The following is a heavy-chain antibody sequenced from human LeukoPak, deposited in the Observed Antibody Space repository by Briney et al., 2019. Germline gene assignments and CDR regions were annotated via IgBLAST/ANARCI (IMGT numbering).Heavy chain of an antibody. CDR3: ARVEATTGRNYHYYYMDV. CDR2: INTGSTYM. CDR1: GFYFSGYS. D-gene: IGHD1-1*01. V-gene: IGHV3-21*01. Sequence: GGSLRLSCAASGFYFSGYSMNWVRQAPGKGLEWVSSINTGSTYMYYADSAKGRFTISRDNAKSSLHLQMYSLRAEDTAVYFFARVEATTGRNYHYYYMDVWGKGTTVTVSS. J-gene: IGHJ6*03.